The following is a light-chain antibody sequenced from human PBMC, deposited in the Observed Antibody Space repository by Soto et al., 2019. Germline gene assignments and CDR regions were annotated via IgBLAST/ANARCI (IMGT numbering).Light chain of an antibody. V-gene: IGKV4-1*01. CDR1: QSILYSPNNKNS. CDR2: WAS. CDR3: QQYYSSVVT. J-gene: IGKJ5*01. Sequence: IVMTQSPDSLAVSLGERATINCKSSQSILYSPNNKNSLAWFQQQPGQPPKLLIYWASTRESGVPDRFSGSGSGTEFTLTISSLQAEDVAVYYCQQYYSSVVTFGQGTRLEIK.